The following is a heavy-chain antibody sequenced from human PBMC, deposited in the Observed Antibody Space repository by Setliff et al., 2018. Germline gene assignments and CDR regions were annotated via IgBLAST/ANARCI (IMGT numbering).Heavy chain of an antibody. J-gene: IGHJ4*01. D-gene: IGHD4-4*01. CDR2: INNGGVSA. CDR1: GFTFRDYS. V-gene: IGHV3-23*01. CDR3: ATSTITTYYFDY. Sequence: GGSLRLSCAASGFTFRDYSLTWVRQAPGKGLEWVASINNGGVSADYTDSVKGRFTISRDNSRNTLYLQMKSLRAEDTAIYYCATSTITTYYFDYWGHGTLVTVSS.